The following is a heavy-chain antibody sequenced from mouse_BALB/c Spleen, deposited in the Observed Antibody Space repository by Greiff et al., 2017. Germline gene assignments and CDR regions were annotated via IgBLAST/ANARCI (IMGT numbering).Heavy chain of an antibody. V-gene: IGHV1-7*01. CDR2: INPSTGYT. J-gene: IGHJ4*01. CDR1: GYTFTSYW. D-gene: IGHD1-1*02. Sequence: VQLQQSGAELAKPGASVKMSCKASGYTFTSYWMHWVKQRPGQGLEWIGYINPSTGYTEYNQKFKDKATLTADKSSSTAYMQLSSLTSEDSAVYYCARVGGTYYAMDYWGQGTSVTVSS. CDR3: ARVGGTYYAMDY.